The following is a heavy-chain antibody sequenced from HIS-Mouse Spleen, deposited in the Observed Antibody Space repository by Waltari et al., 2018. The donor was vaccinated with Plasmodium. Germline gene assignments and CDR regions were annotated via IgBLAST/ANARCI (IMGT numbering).Heavy chain of an antibody. Sequence: EVQLVESGGGLVQPGGSLRLSCAASGFTFSSYWMHWVRQAPGKVWGWVSRINREGSSTSYEDAVKGRFTIARDNAKNTLYLQMNSLRAEDTAVYYCARVTAMVPGFDYWGQGTLVTVSS. CDR3: ARVTAMVPGFDY. V-gene: IGHV3-74*01. CDR2: INREGSST. D-gene: IGHD5-18*01. J-gene: IGHJ4*02. CDR1: GFTFSSYW.